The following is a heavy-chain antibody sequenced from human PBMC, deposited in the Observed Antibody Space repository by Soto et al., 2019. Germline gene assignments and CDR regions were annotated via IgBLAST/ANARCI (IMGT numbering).Heavy chain of an antibody. CDR2: IFYSGTT. Sequence: SETLSLTCTVSGDSISSADYYWSWIRQTPGKGLEWIGHIFYSGTTYYNPSLKSRLTISVDTSKNHFSLRPTSVTAADTAVYYCARDLWVEPELYYYGMDVWGQGTTVTSP. D-gene: IGHD1-1*01. V-gene: IGHV4-30-4*01. J-gene: IGHJ6*02. CDR1: GDSISSADYY. CDR3: ARDLWVEPELYYYGMDV.